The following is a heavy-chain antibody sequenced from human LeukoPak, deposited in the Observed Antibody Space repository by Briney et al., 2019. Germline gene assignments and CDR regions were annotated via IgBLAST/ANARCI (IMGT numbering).Heavy chain of an antibody. J-gene: IGHJ4*02. Sequence: ASVKVSCKASGGTFSSYAVSWVRQAPGQGLEWMGGIIPIFGTANYAQKFQGRVTITTDESTSTAYMELSSLRSEDTAVYYCARDRGDYYGSGKPLGYFDYWGQGTLVTVPS. V-gene: IGHV1-69*05. CDR1: GGTFSSYA. D-gene: IGHD3-10*01. CDR2: IIPIFGTA. CDR3: ARDRGDYYGSGKPLGYFDY.